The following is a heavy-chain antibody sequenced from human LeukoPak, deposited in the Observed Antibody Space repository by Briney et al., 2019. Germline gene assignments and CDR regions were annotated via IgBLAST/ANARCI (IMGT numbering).Heavy chain of an antibody. J-gene: IGHJ6*02. CDR1: GFTFSDYN. V-gene: IGHV3-23*01. D-gene: IGHD6-13*01. CDR2: ISGSGGST. Sequence: PGGSLRLSCAAPGFTFSDYNMNWIRQAPGKGLEWVSAISGSGGSTYYADSVKGRFTISRDNSKNTLYLQMNSLRAEDTAVYYCAKDLDPSSSWYSPYYYYGMDVWGQGTTVTVSS. CDR3: AKDLDPSSSWYSPYYYYGMDV.